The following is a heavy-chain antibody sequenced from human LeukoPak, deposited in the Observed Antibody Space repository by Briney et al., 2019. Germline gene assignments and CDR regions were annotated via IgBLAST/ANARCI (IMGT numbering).Heavy chain of an antibody. J-gene: IGHJ4*02. Sequence: GGSLRLSCAASGFTFSNAWMSWVRQAPGKGLEWVGRIKSKTDGGTTDYAAPVKGRFTISRDDSKSIAYLQMNSLKTEDTAVYYCTRDSSSWFPYFDYWGQGTLVTVSS. D-gene: IGHD6-13*01. CDR3: TRDSSSWFPYFDY. V-gene: IGHV3-15*01. CDR2: IKSKTDGGTT. CDR1: GFTFSNAW.